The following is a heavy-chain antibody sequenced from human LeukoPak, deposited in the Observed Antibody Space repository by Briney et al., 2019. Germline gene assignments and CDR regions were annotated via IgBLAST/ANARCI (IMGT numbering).Heavy chain of an antibody. J-gene: IGHJ4*02. Sequence: GRSLRLSCAASGFTFDDYAMHWVRQAPGKGLEWVSGISWNSGSIGYADSVKGRFTISRDNAKNSLYLQMYSLRAEDTALYYCAKDLRGYSYGAFDYWGQGTLVTVSS. V-gene: IGHV3-9*01. CDR3: AKDLRGYSYGAFDY. CDR2: ISWNSGSI. CDR1: GFTFDDYA. D-gene: IGHD5-18*01.